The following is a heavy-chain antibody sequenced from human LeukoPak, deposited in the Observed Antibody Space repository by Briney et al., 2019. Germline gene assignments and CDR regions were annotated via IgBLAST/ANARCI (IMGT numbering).Heavy chain of an antibody. J-gene: IGHJ1*01. CDR1: GFTFSSYG. D-gene: IGHD6-13*01. Sequence: PGGSLRLSCAASGFTFSSYGMHWVRQAPGKGLEWVAVISYDGSNKYYADSVKGRFTISRDNSKNTLYLQMNSLRAEDTAVYYCAKAYARIAAAGRLYFQHWGQGTLVTVSS. CDR2: ISYDGSNK. CDR3: AKAYARIAAAGRLYFQH. V-gene: IGHV3-30*18.